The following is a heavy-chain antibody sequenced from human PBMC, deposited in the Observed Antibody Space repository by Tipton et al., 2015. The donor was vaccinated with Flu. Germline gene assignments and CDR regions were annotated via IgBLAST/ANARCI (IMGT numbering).Heavy chain of an antibody. V-gene: IGHV4-4*07. Sequence: LRLSCTVSGGSLSSFYWTWIRQSVGKGLEWIGRVYSSGTTNLNPSLKSRLTMSVDASKNHFSLTLRSVTAADTAVYYCARGSGSGTFTIFDLWGQGTLVTVSS. CDR1: GGSLSSFY. D-gene: IGHD3-10*01. J-gene: IGHJ5*02. CDR2: VYSSGTT. CDR3: ARGSGSGTFTIFDL.